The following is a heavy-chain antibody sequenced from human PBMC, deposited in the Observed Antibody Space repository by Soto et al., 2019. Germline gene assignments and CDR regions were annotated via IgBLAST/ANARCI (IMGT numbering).Heavy chain of an antibody. CDR1: GFIFDDYA. Sequence: EVQLVESGGGLVQPGRSLRLSCAASGFIFDDYAMHWVRQAPGKGLVWVSGITWNSGSIDYVDSVKGRFTISRDNAKNSLYLQMNSLRAEDTALYYCVKDYASSSLELFDYWGQGTLVTVSS. J-gene: IGHJ4*02. CDR3: VKDYASSSLELFDY. V-gene: IGHV3-9*01. CDR2: ITWNSGSI. D-gene: IGHD6-6*01.